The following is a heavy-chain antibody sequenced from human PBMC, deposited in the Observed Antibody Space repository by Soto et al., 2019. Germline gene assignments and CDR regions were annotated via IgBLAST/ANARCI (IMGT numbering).Heavy chain of an antibody. V-gene: IGHV3-30*18. D-gene: IGHD6-25*01. Sequence: EWVAVISYDGGNKYYADSEKGRFTSSRDNSKNTLYLQMTSLRAEDTAVSYCAQEEEKPSGPYYYYGMDVRLQGSTVTVSS. CDR3: AQEEEKPSGPYYYYGMDV. CDR2: ISYDGGNK. J-gene: IGHJ6*02.